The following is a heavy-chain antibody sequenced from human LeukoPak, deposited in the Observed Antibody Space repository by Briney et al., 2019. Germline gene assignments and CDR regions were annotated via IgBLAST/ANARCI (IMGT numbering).Heavy chain of an antibody. CDR2: ISYDGSNK. J-gene: IGHJ6*03. CDR3: ARVAFQALRYYYYYYMDA. V-gene: IGHV3-30*04. CDR1: GFTFSTFA. Sequence: PGGSLRLSCAASGFTFSTFAMIWVRQAPGKGLEWVAVISYDGSNKYYADSVKGRFTISRDNSKNTLYLQMNSLRAEDTAVYYCARVAFQALRYYYYYYMDAWGKGTTVTVSS. D-gene: IGHD3-3*02.